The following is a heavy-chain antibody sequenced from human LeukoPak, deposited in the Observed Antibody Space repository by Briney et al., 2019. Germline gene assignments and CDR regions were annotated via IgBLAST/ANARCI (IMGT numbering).Heavy chain of an antibody. D-gene: IGHD1-26*01. J-gene: IGHJ4*02. CDR1: GFTFSRYD. Sequence: PGGSLRLSCAASGFTFSRYDLSWVRQAPGKGLECVSTISRGVGTTYYADSVKGRFTISRDNSKNTLYLQMNSLRAEDTAVYYCAKELNRWGVGATTVDYWGQGTLVTVSS. CDR2: ISRGVGTT. V-gene: IGHV3-23*01. CDR3: AKELNRWGVGATTVDY.